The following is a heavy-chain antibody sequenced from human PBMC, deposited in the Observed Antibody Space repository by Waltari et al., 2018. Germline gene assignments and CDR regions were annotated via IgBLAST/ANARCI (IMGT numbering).Heavy chain of an antibody. D-gene: IGHD2-21*01. CDR3: AGGGGWLIEN. J-gene: IGHJ4*02. Sequence: DVQLVESGGDLVQPGGALRRSCVASGFAITNYWINWVRQAQGKGLEWVAIIKQDGSETLYADSLRGRFTISRDNAKQSAYLDINRLRDDDTAVYYCAGGGGWLIENWGQGTLVTVSS. CDR1: GFAITNYW. CDR2: IKQDGSET. V-gene: IGHV3-7*01.